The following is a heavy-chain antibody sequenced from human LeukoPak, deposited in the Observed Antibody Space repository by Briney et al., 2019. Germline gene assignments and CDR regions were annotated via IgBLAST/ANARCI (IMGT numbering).Heavy chain of an antibody. CDR3: ARHMGLGYSYGYPYFDY. V-gene: IGHV4-59*08. Sequence: SETLSLTCTVSGGSISSYYWSWIRQPPGKGLEWLGYIYYSGSTNYNPSLKSRVTISVDTSKNQFSLKLSSVTAADTAVYYCARHMGLGYSYGYPYFDYWGQGTLVTVSS. J-gene: IGHJ4*02. D-gene: IGHD5-18*01. CDR2: IYYSGST. CDR1: GGSISSYY.